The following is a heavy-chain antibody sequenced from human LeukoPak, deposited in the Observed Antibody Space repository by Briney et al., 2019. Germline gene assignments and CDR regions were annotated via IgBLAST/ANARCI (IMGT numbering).Heavy chain of an antibody. Sequence: PGGSLRLSCAASGFTFSSYAMSWVRQAPGKGLEGVAVISYDGSNKYYADSVKGRFTISRDNSKNTLYLQMNSLRAEDTAVYYCARERSLGGYYGSGSGYWGQGTLVTVSS. D-gene: IGHD3-10*01. V-gene: IGHV3-30*04. CDR1: GFTFSSYA. CDR3: ARERSLGGYYGSGSGY. CDR2: ISYDGSNK. J-gene: IGHJ4*02.